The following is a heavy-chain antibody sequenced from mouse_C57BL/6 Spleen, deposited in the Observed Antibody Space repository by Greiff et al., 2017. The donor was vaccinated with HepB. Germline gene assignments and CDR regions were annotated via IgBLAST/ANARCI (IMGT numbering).Heavy chain of an antibody. CDR3: ASSYHYFDY. Sequence: EVKVVESGGGLVKPGGSLKLSCAASGFTFSSYTMSWVRQTPEKRLEWVATISGGGGNNYYPDSVKGRFTISRDNAKNTLYLQMSSLRSEDTALYYCASSYHYFDYWGQGTTLTVSS. CDR1: GFTFSSYT. D-gene: IGHD2-10*01. CDR2: ISGGGGNN. J-gene: IGHJ2*01. V-gene: IGHV5-9*01.